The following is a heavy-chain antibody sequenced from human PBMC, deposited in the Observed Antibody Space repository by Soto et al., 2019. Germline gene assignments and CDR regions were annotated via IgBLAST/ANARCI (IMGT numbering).Heavy chain of an antibody. J-gene: IGHJ4*02. D-gene: IGHD6-13*01. CDR3: ARDLGQQLLDY. V-gene: IGHV1-18*01. CDR1: GYSFTSYG. CDR2: ISAYNGNK. Sequence: QVQLVQSGAEVKKPGASVKVSCKASGYSFTSYGISWVRQAPGQGLEWMGWISAYNGNKKYAQKLQGRVTMTTDTSTSTDYMELRSLRSDDTAVYYCARDLGQQLLDYWGQGTLVTVSS.